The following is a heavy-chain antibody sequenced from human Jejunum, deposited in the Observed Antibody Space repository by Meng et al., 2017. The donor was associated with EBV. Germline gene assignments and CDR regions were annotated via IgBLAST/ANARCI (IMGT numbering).Heavy chain of an antibody. D-gene: IGHD2-8*02. CDR1: GYTFTSSG. CDR2: INTNTGYP. V-gene: IGHV7-4-1*02. CDR3: ARVRPGGGWFDP. Sequence: VQLVQSGYELKKPGDSVKVSCKASGYTFTSSGINWVRQAPGQGLEWMGWINTNTGYPTYAQDFTGRFVFSLDTSVSTAYLQITSLSTEDNAVYYCARVRPGGGWFDPWGQGTLVTVSS. J-gene: IGHJ5*02.